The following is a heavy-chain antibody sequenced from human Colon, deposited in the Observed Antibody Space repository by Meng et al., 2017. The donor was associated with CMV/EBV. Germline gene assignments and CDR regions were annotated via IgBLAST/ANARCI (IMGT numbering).Heavy chain of an antibody. CDR1: GYAFVDYY. V-gene: IGHV1-2*02. J-gene: IGHJ4*02. CDR2: MNSNEGHT. D-gene: IGHD6-25*01. CDR3: ARGSQSQRLLDY. Sequence: ASVKVSCKTSGYAFVDYYIHWVRQAPGQRLEWMGWMNSNEGHTVYTPHLRVRVSMTRDTSSNTAYMELTSLKSDDTAVYFCARGSQSQRLLDYWGQGTLVTVSS.